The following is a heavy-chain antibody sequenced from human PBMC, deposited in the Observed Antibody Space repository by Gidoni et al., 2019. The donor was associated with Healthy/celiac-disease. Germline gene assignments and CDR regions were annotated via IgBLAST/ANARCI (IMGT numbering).Heavy chain of an antibody. CDR3: ARRIVATIDGMDV. D-gene: IGHD5-12*01. CDR2: INHSGST. J-gene: IGHJ6*02. V-gene: IGHV4-34*01. CDR1: GGSFSGYY. Sequence: QVQLQQWGAGLLKPSETLSLTCAVYGGSFSGYYWSWIRQPPGQGLEWSGEINHSGSTNYNPSLKSRVTISVDTSKNQFSLKLSSVTAADTAVYYCARRIVATIDGMDVWGQGTTVTVSS.